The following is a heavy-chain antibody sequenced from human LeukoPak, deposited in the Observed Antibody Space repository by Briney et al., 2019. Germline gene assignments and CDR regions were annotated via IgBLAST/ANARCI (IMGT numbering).Heavy chain of an antibody. CDR2: ISDDGSYT. Sequence: GGSLRLSCAVSGFSFSSHWVHWVRQAPGKGLVWVSRISDDGSYTSNVDSVKGRFTISRDNVNNMLYLHMNSLRAEDTAVYYCASFGISWRSSYWGQGTLVTVSS. CDR1: GFSFSSHW. J-gene: IGHJ4*02. CDR3: ASFGISWRSSY. D-gene: IGHD2-21*01. V-gene: IGHV3-74*01.